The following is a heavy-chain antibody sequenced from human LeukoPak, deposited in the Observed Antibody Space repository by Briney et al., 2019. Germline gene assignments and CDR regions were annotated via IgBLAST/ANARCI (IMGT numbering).Heavy chain of an antibody. V-gene: IGHV3-74*01. D-gene: IGHD1-26*01. CDR3: TRRGASTGAFDI. Sequence: GGSLRLSCAASGFTFSNYWMHWVRQGPGKGLVWVSRINSDGSSTSYADSVKGRFTISRDNAKDTLYLQMKSLRAEDTAVYYCTRRGASTGAFDIWGQGTMVTVSS. J-gene: IGHJ3*02. CDR1: GFTFSNYW. CDR2: INSDGSST.